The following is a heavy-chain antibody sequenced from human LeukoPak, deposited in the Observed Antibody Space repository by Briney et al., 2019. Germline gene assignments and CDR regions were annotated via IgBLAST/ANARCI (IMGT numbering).Heavy chain of an antibody. D-gene: IGHD6-13*01. CDR1: GYTFTSNY. V-gene: IGHV1-46*01. CDR2: IYPRGGST. J-gene: IGHJ4*02. Sequence: ASVKVSCKASGYTFTSNYIHWVRQAPGQGLEWMGMIYPRGGSTSYAQKFQGRVTVTRDTSTSTVHMELSRLRSEDTAVYYCARDQAGFDYWGQGTLVTVSS. CDR3: ARDQAGFDY.